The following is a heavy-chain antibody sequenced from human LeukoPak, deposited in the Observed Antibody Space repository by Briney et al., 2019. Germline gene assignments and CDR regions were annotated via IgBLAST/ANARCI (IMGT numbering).Heavy chain of an antibody. CDR2: LNPKSGGT. D-gene: IGHD6-6*01. CDR3: AREEAARPAWVDP. J-gene: IGHJ5*02. V-gene: IGHV1-2*02. CDR1: GYAFTGYY. Sequence: ASVKVSCKASGYAFTGYYIHWVRQAPGQGLEWMGWLNPKSGGTNIAQRLQGRVTMTRDTSISTAYMELSGLKSDDTAVYYCAREEAARPAWVDPWGQGTLVTVSS.